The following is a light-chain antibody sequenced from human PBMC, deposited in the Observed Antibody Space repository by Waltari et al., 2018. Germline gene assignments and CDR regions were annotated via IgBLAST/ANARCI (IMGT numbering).Light chain of an antibody. CDR1: SSDVGGYNY. J-gene: IGLJ2*01. CDR3: SSYISSDTLEL. Sequence: HSALTQPASVSGSPGQSITISCPGTSSDVGGYNYVSWYQQHPGKAPNLMIYDVSNRPSGVSNRFSGSKSGNTASLTISGLQAEDEADYYCSSYISSDTLELFGGGTSLTVL. V-gene: IGLV2-14*03. CDR2: DVS.